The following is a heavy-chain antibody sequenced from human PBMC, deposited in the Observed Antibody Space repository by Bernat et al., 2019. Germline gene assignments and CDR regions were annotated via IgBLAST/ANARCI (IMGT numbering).Heavy chain of an antibody. CDR3: ARDQYYDCWSGFHDAFDI. V-gene: IGHV3-11*01. Sequence: QVQLVESGGGLVKPGGSLRLSCAASGFTFSDYYMSWFRQAPGKGLEWVSYISSSGSTIYYADSVKGRFTISRDNAKNSLYLQMNSLRAEDTAVYYCARDQYYDCWSGFHDAFDIWGQGTMVTVSS. CDR1: GFTFSDYY. J-gene: IGHJ3*02. CDR2: ISSSGSTI. D-gene: IGHD3-3*01.